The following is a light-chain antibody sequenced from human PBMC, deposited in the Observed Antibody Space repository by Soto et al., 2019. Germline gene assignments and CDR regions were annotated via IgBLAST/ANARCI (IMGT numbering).Light chain of an antibody. V-gene: IGKV4-1*01. Sequence: DIVMTQSPDSLAVYLGERATINCKSSQSVLYSSNNKNYLAWYQQKPGQPPKLLIYWASTRESGVPDRFSGSGSGTDFTLTISSLQAEDVAVYYCQQDYSTPPCTCGQGTKLEIK. CDR3: QQDYSTPPCT. CDR1: QSVLYSSNNKNY. CDR2: WAS. J-gene: IGKJ2*02.